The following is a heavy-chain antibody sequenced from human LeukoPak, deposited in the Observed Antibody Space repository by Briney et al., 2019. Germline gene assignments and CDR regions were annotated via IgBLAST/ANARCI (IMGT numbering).Heavy chain of an antibody. CDR3: ARDGRPLDY. V-gene: IGHV3-7*03. CDR1: GITFSRYW. Sequence: GGSLRLSCADSGITFSRYWMSWVRQAPGKGLEWVANIKQDGGEKYYVDSVRGRFTISRDNAKNSLYLQMNSLRVEDTAVYYCARDGRPLDYWGQGTLVTVSS. CDR2: IKQDGGEK. J-gene: IGHJ4*02.